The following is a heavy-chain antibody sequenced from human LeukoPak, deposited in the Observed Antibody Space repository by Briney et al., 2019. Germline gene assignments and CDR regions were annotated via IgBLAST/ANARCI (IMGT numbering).Heavy chain of an antibody. CDR3: AKVAKRYYYDYYDY. CDR2: IRQDGNKK. V-gene: IGHV3-7*01. CDR1: GFSFSSFW. J-gene: IGHJ4*02. Sequence: PGGSLRLSCAASGFSFSSFWMSWVRQAPGKGLEWVANIRQDGNKKNYLDSVKGRFTISRDNTRNSLFLQMSSLRAEDTAVYYCAKVAKRYYYDYYDYWGQGTLVTVSS. D-gene: IGHD3-22*01.